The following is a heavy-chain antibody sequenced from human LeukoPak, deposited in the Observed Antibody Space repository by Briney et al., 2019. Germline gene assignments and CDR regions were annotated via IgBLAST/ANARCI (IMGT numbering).Heavy chain of an antibody. CDR3: ARGGPTYYYGSGSLRY. J-gene: IGHJ4*02. CDR2: KWYDGSNK. V-gene: IGHV3-33*01. CDR1: GFTFSSYG. D-gene: IGHD3-10*01. Sequence: GGSLRLSCAASGFTFSSYGMHWVRQAPGKGLEWVAVKWYDGSNKYYADSVKGRFTISRDNSKNTLYLQMNSLRAEDTAVYYCARGGPTYYYGSGSLRYCGQGTLVTVSS.